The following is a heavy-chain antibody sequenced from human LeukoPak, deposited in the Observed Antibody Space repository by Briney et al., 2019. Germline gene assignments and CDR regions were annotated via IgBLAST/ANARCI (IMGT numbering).Heavy chain of an antibody. Sequence: PSETLSLTCTVSGGSISSGGYYWSWIRQHPGKGLEWIGYIYYSGSTYYNPSLKSRVTISVDTSKNQFSLKLSSVTAADTAVYYCARDRLVGVSCSGGSCYPPLFYYGMDVWGQGTTVTVSS. V-gene: IGHV4-31*03. D-gene: IGHD2-15*01. CDR2: IYYSGST. J-gene: IGHJ6*02. CDR3: ARDRLVGVSCSGGSCYPPLFYYGMDV. CDR1: GGSISSGGYY.